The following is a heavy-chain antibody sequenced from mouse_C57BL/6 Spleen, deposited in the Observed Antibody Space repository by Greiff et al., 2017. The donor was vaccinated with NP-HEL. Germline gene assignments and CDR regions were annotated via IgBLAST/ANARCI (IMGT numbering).Heavy chain of an antibody. D-gene: IGHD2-4*01. CDR3: ARRGIYYDYGGGYFDY. Sequence: VQLQQSGAELVMPGASVKLSCKASGYTFTSYWMHWVKQRPGQGLEWIGEIDPSDSYTNYNQKFKGKSTLTVDKSSSTAYMQLSSLTSEDSAVYYCARRGIYYDYGGGYFDYWGQGTTLTVSS. J-gene: IGHJ2*01. CDR1: GYTFTSYW. CDR2: IDPSDSYT. V-gene: IGHV1-69*01.